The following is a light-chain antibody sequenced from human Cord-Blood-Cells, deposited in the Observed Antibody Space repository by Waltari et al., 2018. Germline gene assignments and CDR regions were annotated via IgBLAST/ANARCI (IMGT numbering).Light chain of an antibody. J-gene: IGLJ3*02. CDR1: SSDVGSYNL. V-gene: IGLV2-23*01. Sequence: QSALTQPASVSGSPGQSITIPCTGTSSDVGSYNLFSWYQQHPGKAPKLMIYEGSKRPSGVSNRFSGSKSGNTASLTISGLQAEDEADYYCCSYAGSSDVFGGGTKLTVL. CDR3: CSYAGSSDV. CDR2: EGS.